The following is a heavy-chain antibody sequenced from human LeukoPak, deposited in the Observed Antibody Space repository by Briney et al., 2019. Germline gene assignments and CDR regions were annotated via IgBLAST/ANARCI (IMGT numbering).Heavy chain of an antibody. CDR2: INHSGST. CDR1: GGSFSGYY. V-gene: IGHV4-34*01. CDR3: ARGVFGIRFDP. D-gene: IGHD3-10*01. Sequence: SETLSLTCAVYGGSFSGYYWSWIRQPPGKGLEWIGEINHSGSTNYNPSLKSRVTISVDTSKNQFSLKLSSVTAADTAVYYCARGVFGIRFDPWGQGTLVTVSS. J-gene: IGHJ5*02.